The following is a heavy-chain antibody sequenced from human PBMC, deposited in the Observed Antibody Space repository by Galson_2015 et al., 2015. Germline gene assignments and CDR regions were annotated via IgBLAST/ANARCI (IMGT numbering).Heavy chain of an antibody. CDR1: GFTFSRYA. CDR2: ISGGGGST. J-gene: IGHJ3*02. V-gene: IGHV3-23*01. CDR3: CKESGYMATTLGTFDI. Sequence: SLRLSCAASGFTFSRYAMSWVRQAPGKGLEWVSAISGGGGSTYYTDGVTGRFTICRDNSKNTLFLRMNSLRAEDTAVYYCCKESGYMATTLGTFDIWGQGTTVTVSS. D-gene: IGHD5-24*01.